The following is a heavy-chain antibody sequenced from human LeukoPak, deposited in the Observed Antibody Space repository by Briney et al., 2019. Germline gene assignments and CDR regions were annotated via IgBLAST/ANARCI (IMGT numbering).Heavy chain of an antibody. J-gene: IGHJ3*02. CDR1: GYTFTDYY. V-gene: IGHV1-2*02. CDR2: INPNSGAT. CDR3: ARVHLNLSFDI. Sequence: GASVKVSCKASGYTFTDYYIHWVRQAPGPGLEWVGWINPNSGATNYAQKFRGRVTMASDTSIRTAYMDLNRVGPDDTDVYYCARVHLNLSFDIWGQGTMVTVSS. D-gene: IGHD3-3*02.